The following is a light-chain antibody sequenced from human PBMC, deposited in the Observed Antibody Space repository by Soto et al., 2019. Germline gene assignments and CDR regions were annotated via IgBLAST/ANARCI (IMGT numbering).Light chain of an antibody. CDR2: TNN. CDR1: SSNIGSNT. V-gene: IGLV1-44*01. CDR3: AAWDDSLNGYV. J-gene: IGLJ1*01. Sequence: QSVLTQTPSASGTPGQRVTISCSGSSSNIGSNTVNWFQQLPGTAPKLLIYTNNQRPSGVPGRFSGSKSGTSASLAISGLQSEDEDDYYCAAWDDSLNGYVFGTGTKLTVL.